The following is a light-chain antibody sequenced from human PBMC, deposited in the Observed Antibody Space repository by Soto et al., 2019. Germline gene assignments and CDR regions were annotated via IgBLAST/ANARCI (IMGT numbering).Light chain of an antibody. CDR1: QNLLYSSNNKNY. J-gene: IGKJ2*01. Sequence: DIVMTQSPDSLAVSLGERATINCKSSQNLLYSSNNKNYLAWYQQKPGQPPKLLIYWASTRESGVPDRFSGSGYGTDFTLTISSLQAEDVAVYYCQQYYSTPPYTFGQGTKLEIK. V-gene: IGKV4-1*01. CDR3: QQYYSTPPYT. CDR2: WAS.